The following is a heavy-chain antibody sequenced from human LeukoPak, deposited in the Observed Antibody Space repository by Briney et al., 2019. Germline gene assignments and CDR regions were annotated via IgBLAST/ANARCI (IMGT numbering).Heavy chain of an antibody. CDR1: GGSISSSSYY. CDR3: ARKYSSGWYTEGYFQH. V-gene: IGHV4-39*01. D-gene: IGHD6-19*01. Sequence: PSETVSLTCTVSGGSISSSSYYWGWIRQPPGKGLEWIGSIYYSGSTYYNPSLKSRVTISVDTSKNQISLKLSSVTAADTAVYYCARKYSSGWYTEGYFQHWGQGTLVTVSS. J-gene: IGHJ1*01. CDR2: IYYSGST.